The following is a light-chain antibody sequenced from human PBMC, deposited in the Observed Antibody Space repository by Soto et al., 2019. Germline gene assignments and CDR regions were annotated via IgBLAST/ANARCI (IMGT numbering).Light chain of an antibody. CDR3: SSFTTSHTYI. V-gene: IGLV2-14*03. Sequence: QSALTQPASVSGSPGQSITISCTGTNNDVGGHMYVSWYQHQAGKVPKLLIYVVSGRPSGVPDRFSGSKSGNAASLTISGLQAEDEADYYCSSFTTSHTYIFGTGTEVTVL. CDR1: NNDVGGHMY. CDR2: VVS. J-gene: IGLJ1*01.